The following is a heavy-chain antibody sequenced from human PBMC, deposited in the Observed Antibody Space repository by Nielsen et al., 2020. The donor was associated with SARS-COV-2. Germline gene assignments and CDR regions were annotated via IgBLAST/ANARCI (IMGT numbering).Heavy chain of an antibody. CDR1: GFIFSTYS. Sequence: GGSLRLSCAASGFIFSTYSMNWVRQAPGKGLEWISYISSSSTSIYYADSVKGRFTISRDNAKNSLYLQMNSLRAEDTAVYYCARGSTREYNNGWTLDNWGQGTLLTVSS. J-gene: IGHJ4*02. CDR3: ARGSTREYNNGWTLDN. D-gene: IGHD5-18*01. V-gene: IGHV3-48*04. CDR2: ISSSSTSI.